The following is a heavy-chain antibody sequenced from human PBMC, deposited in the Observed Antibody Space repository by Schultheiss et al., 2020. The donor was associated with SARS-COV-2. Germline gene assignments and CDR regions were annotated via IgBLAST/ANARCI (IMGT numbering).Heavy chain of an antibody. J-gene: IGHJ4*02. CDR1: GGSISSGSYY. Sequence: SETLSLTCTVSGGSISSGSYYWSWIRQPAGKGLEWIGRIYTSGSTNYNPSLKSRVTISVDTSKNQFSLKLSSVTAADTAVYYCARDVGATTGSYYFDYWGQGTLVTVSS. CDR3: ARDVGATTGSYYFDY. D-gene: IGHD1-26*01. V-gene: IGHV4-61*02. CDR2: IYTSGST.